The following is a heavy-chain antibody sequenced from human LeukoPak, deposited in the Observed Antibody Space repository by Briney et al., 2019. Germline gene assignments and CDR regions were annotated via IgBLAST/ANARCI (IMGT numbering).Heavy chain of an antibody. Sequence: PGGSLRLSCAASGFTFITYSMNWVRQAPEKGLEWVSSISSTGNYIYYADSLKGRFTISRDNAKNSMYLQMNSPTAEDTAVYFCARDAALLPGKYYYYMDVWGKGTTVIVSS. V-gene: IGHV3-21*01. CDR2: ISSTGNYI. CDR3: ARDAALLPGKYYYYMDV. D-gene: IGHD1-14*01. CDR1: GFTFITYS. J-gene: IGHJ6*03.